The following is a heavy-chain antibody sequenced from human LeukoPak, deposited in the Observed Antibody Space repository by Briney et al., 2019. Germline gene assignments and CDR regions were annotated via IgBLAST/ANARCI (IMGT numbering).Heavy chain of an antibody. D-gene: IGHD3-10*01. J-gene: IGHJ4*02. Sequence: GRSLRLSCAASGFSFDDFAMHWVRQAPGKGLEWVSGITWNGDTIDYADSVKGRFTISRDNAKNSLYLQMNSLRAEDTALYYCATRYASGPIADYWGQGTLVTVSS. V-gene: IGHV3-9*01. CDR1: GFSFDDFA. CDR2: ITWNGDTI. CDR3: ATRYASGPIADY.